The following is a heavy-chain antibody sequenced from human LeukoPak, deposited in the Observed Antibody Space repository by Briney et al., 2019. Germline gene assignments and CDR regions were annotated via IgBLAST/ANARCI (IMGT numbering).Heavy chain of an antibody. D-gene: IGHD6-6*01. CDR1: GFTFSSYA. V-gene: IGHV3-30-3*01. Sequence: GRSLRLSCAASGFTFSSYATHWVRQAPGKGLEWVAVISYDGSNKYYADSVEGRFTISRDNSKNTLYLQMNSLRAEDTAVYYCAREGSSYYFDYWGQGTLVTVSS. CDR3: AREGSSYYFDY. J-gene: IGHJ4*02. CDR2: ISYDGSNK.